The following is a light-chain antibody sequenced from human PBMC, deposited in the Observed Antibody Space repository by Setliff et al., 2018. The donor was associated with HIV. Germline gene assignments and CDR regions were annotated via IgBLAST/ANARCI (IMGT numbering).Light chain of an antibody. CDR2: EVS. CDR3: RSYAHSSTYV. Sequence: QSALAQPASVSGSPGQSITISCTGTSSDLGSYNLVSWYQQHPGKAPKLMIYEVSKRPSGVSNRFSGSKSGNTASLTISGLQVEDESDYYCRSYAHSSTYVFGTGTKVTVL. V-gene: IGLV2-23*02. J-gene: IGLJ1*01. CDR1: SSDLGSYNL.